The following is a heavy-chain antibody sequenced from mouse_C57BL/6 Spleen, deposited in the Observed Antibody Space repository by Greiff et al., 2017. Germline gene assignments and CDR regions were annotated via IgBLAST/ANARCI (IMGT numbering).Heavy chain of an antibody. Sequence: VQLQQSGAELARPGASVKLSCKASGYTFTSYGISWVKQRTGQGLEWIGEIYPRSGNTYYNEKFKGKAKLTADKSSSTAYMELRSLTSEDSAVYFCAKLITTVVAGAMDYWGQGTSVTVSS. D-gene: IGHD1-1*01. CDR2: IYPRSGNT. V-gene: IGHV1-81*01. J-gene: IGHJ4*01. CDR1: GYTFTSYG. CDR3: AKLITTVVAGAMDY.